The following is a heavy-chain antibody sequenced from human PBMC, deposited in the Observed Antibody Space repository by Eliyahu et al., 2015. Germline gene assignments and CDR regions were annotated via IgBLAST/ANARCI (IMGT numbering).Heavy chain of an antibody. D-gene: IGHD3-16*01. J-gene: IGHJ3*02. CDR3: ARVDLGESDAFDI. CDR1: GFXFSSYW. Sequence: EVQLVESGGGLVQPGGSLRLSCAAXGFXFSSYWMSWVRQAPGKGLEWVANIKQDGSEKYYVDSVKGRFTISRDNAKNSLYLQMNSLRAEDTAVYYCARVDLGESDAFDIWGQGTMVTVSS. V-gene: IGHV3-7*01. CDR2: IKQDGSEK.